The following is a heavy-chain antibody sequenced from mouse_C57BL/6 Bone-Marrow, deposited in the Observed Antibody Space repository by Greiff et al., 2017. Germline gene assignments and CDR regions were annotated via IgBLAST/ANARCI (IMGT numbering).Heavy chain of an antibody. Sequence: QVQLQQPGAELVKPGASVKVFCKASGYTFTSYWMHWVKQRPGQGLEWIGRIHPSDSDTNYNQKFKGKATLTVDKSSSTAYMQLSSLTSEDSAVYYCAILGRAYYYAMDYWGQGTSVTVSS. CDR3: AILGRAYYYAMDY. J-gene: IGHJ4*01. D-gene: IGHD4-1*01. CDR2: IHPSDSDT. V-gene: IGHV1-74*01. CDR1: GYTFTSYW.